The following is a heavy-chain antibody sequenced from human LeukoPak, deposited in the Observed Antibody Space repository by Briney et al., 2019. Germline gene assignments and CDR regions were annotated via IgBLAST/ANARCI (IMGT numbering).Heavy chain of an antibody. Sequence: SQTLSLTCAISGDSFSSNSATWNWIRQSPSRGLEWLGRTYYRSKWHNDYAVSVKSRITINPDTSKNQFSLHLKSVTPEDTAVYYCARVKEAFSARDAFDIWAKGQWSPSLQ. CDR3: ARVKEAFSARDAFDI. V-gene: IGHV6-1*01. CDR1: GDSFSSNSAT. CDR2: TYYRSKWHN. J-gene: IGHJ3*02. D-gene: IGHD6-19*01.